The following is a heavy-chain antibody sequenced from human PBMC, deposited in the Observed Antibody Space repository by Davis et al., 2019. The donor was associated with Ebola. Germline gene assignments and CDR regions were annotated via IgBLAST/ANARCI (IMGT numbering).Heavy chain of an antibody. CDR2: IYNGGST. J-gene: IGHJ6*02. Sequence: PGGSLRLSCAASGFTVSSNYMSWVRQAPGKGLEWVSVIYNGGSTYYADSVKGRFTISRDNSKNTLYLQMNSLRAEDTAVYYCARDIGLNYDFRDGMDVWGQGTTVTVSS. CDR3: ARDIGLNYDFRDGMDV. D-gene: IGHD3-3*01. V-gene: IGHV3-53*01. CDR1: GFTVSSNY.